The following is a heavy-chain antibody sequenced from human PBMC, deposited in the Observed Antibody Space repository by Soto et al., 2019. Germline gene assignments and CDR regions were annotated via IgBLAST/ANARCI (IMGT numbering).Heavy chain of an antibody. CDR3: ARDSIYSGYDLLRRNLPNVGDYYYGMDV. D-gene: IGHD5-12*01. Sequence: SVKVSCKASGGTFSSYAISWVRQAPGQGLEWMGGIIPIFGTANYAQKFQGRVTITADEPTSTAYMELSSLRSEDTAVYYCARDSIYSGYDLLRRNLPNVGDYYYGMDVWGQGTTVTVSS. V-gene: IGHV1-69*13. CDR2: IIPIFGTA. CDR1: GGTFSSYA. J-gene: IGHJ6*02.